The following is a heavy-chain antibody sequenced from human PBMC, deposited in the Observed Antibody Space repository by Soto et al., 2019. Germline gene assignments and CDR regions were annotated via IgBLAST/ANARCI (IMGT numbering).Heavy chain of an antibody. CDR2: INHSGST. CDR3: ARSVDSSGYYLRMGFDY. Sequence: QVQLQQWGAGLLKPSETLSLTCAVYGGSFSGYYWSWIRQPPGKGLEWIGEINHSGSTNYNPSLKSRVAISVDTSKNQFSLKRSSVTAADTAVYYCARSVDSSGYYLRMGFDYWGQVTLVTVSS. D-gene: IGHD3-22*01. CDR1: GGSFSGYY. V-gene: IGHV4-34*01. J-gene: IGHJ4*02.